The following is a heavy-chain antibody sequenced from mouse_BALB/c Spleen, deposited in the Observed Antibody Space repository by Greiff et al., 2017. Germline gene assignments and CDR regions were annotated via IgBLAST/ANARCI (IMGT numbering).Heavy chain of an antibody. CDR1: GFSLTSYG. CDR3: ARDGTTMITTYWFAY. V-gene: IGHV2-9*02. D-gene: IGHD2-4*01. CDR2: IWAGGST. J-gene: IGHJ3*01. Sequence: VMLVESGPGLVAPSQSLSITCTVSGFSLTSYGVHWVRQPPGKGLEWLGVIWAGGSTNYNSALMSRLSISKDNSKSQVFLKMNSLQTDDTAMYYCARDGTTMITTYWFAYWGQGTLVTVSA.